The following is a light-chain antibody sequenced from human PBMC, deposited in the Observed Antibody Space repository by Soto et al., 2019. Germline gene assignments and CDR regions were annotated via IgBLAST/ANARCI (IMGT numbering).Light chain of an antibody. CDR1: SSXXXSXS. V-gene: IGLV1-44*01. Sequence: QSVLTQPPSASGTPGQXVTISXSGSSSXXXSXSVNWYHQXAGTAPKLLXHSDNQRPSGVPDRFSGSKSGTSASLAISGXQXGDEADYYCATWDDTLNGRVFGGGTQLTVL. CDR2: SDN. CDR3: ATWDDTLNGRV. J-gene: IGLJ3*02.